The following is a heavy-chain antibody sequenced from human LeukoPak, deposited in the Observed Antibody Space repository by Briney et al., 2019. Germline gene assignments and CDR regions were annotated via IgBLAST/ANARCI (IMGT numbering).Heavy chain of an antibody. D-gene: IGHD4-17*01. Sequence: ASVKVSCKASGYTFTSYGISRVRQAPGQGLEWMGWISAYNGNTNYAQKLQGRVTMTTDTSTSAAYMELRSLRSDDTAVYYCARESSPNDYGDTWGQGTLVTVSS. CDR3: ARESSPNDYGDT. CDR1: GYTFTSYG. V-gene: IGHV1-18*01. J-gene: IGHJ5*02. CDR2: ISAYNGNT.